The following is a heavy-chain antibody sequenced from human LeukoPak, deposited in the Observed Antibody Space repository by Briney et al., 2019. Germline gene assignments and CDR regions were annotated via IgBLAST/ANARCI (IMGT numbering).Heavy chain of an antibody. J-gene: IGHJ4*02. D-gene: IGHD5-24*01. CDR1: GFTFSDYY. CDR2: ISGDGGST. Sequence: GGSLRLSCAASGFTFSDYYMSWLRQAPGKGLEWVSLISGDGGSTYYADYVKGRFTISRDNSKNSLYLQMNSLRTEDTALYYCAKDIRGDGYNSRFDYWGQGTLVTVSP. V-gene: IGHV3-43*02. CDR3: AKDIRGDGYNSRFDY.